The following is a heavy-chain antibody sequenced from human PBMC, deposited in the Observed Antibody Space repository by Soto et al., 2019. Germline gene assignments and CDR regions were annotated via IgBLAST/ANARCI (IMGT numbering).Heavy chain of an antibody. V-gene: IGHV1-69*01. Sequence: QVQLVQSGAEVKKPGSSVKVSCKASGGTFSSYAISWVRQAPGQGLEWMGGVIHIFGTANYAQKFQSRVTITADESTSTAYMELSSLRSEDTAVYYCARDYADCSGGSCEPWGQGTLVTVSS. J-gene: IGHJ5*02. CDR3: ARDYADCSGGSCEP. CDR2: VIHIFGTA. D-gene: IGHD2-15*01. CDR1: GGTFSSYA.